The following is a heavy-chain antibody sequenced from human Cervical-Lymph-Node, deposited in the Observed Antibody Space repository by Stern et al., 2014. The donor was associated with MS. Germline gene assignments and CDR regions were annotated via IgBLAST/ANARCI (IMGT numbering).Heavy chain of an antibody. V-gene: IGHV1-69*01. J-gene: IGHJ6*02. D-gene: IGHD6-19*01. CDR2: IIPIFGTA. Sequence: VQLVESGAEVQKPGSSVKVSCKASGGTFSSYAISWVRQAPGQGLVWMGGIIPIFGTANYAQKFQGRVTITADESTSTAYMERSSLRSEDTAVYYCARDCKAVAGTYYYYGMDVWGQGTTVTVSS. CDR3: ARDCKAVAGTYYYYGMDV. CDR1: GGTFSSYA.